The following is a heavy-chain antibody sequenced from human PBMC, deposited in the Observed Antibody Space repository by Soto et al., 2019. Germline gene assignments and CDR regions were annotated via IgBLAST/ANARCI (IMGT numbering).Heavy chain of an antibody. J-gene: IGHJ5*02. CDR2: SYHSGST. V-gene: IGHV4-4*02. CDR3: ARDRDRGGNSGWFDP. CDR1: GGSISSSNW. Sequence: QVQLQESGPGLVKPSGTLSLTCAVSGGSISSSNWCSWARRPPGKGVAWIAESYHSGSTNSNPSLNSRVTISVDKAKIQSSLKLSSVTAADSAVYYCARDRDRGGNSGWFDPWGQGTLVTVSS. D-gene: IGHD3-10*01.